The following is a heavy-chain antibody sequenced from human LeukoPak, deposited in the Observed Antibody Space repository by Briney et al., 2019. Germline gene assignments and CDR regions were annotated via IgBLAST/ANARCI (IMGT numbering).Heavy chain of an antibody. D-gene: IGHD5-18*01. Sequence: PGGSLRLSCAASGFTFSSYGMHWVRQAPGKGLEWVAVIRYDGSNKYYADSVKGRFTISRDNSKNTLYLQMNSLRAEDTAVYYCARDAGYSYGSYYYYYGMDVWGQGTTVTVSS. CDR2: IRYDGSNK. V-gene: IGHV3-33*01. CDR3: ARDAGYSYGSYYYYYGMDV. CDR1: GFTFSSYG. J-gene: IGHJ6*02.